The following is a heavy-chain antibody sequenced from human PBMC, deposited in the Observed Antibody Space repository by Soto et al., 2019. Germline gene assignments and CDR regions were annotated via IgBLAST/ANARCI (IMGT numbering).Heavy chain of an antibody. J-gene: IGHJ6*02. CDR3: AATGGNYFGLDV. D-gene: IGHD2-8*02. Sequence: PVASVKVSCKSSDNTFTHYGINWVRQAPGQGLEWMGWISGYNGNTKYAQKFQDRVTMTADTSTRTAFMEVRSLTSDDTGVYFCAATGGNYFGLDVWGQGTTVTV. CDR1: DNTFTHYG. V-gene: IGHV1-18*01. CDR2: ISGYNGNT.